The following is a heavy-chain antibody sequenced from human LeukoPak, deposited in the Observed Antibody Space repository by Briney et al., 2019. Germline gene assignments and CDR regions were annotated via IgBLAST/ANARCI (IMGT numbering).Heavy chain of an antibody. CDR1: GGSISSGDYY. J-gene: IGHJ4*02. CDR3: ARDSGPRFDY. Sequence: SETLSLTCTASGGSISSGDYYWSWIRQPPGKGLEWIGYLYSNGNTYYNASLKSRVTISGDTSKNQFSLKLSSVTAADTAVYYCARDSGPRFDYWGQGTLVTVSS. V-gene: IGHV4-30-4*01. CDR2: LYSNGNT. D-gene: IGHD6-19*01.